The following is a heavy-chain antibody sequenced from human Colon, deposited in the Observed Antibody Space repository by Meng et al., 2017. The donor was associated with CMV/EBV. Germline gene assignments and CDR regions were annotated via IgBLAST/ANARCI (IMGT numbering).Heavy chain of an antibody. CDR2: ISGDAEST. CDR1: GFIFSSFA. J-gene: IGHJ6*02. D-gene: IGHD3-10*01. CDR3: ARPMARGILNYYYYGLDV. Sequence: GESLKISCAASGFIFSSFAMIWVRQAPGKGLEWVSAISGDAESTYYADSVKGRFTISRDKSENTVYLQMNSLGAEDTAVYYCARPMARGILNYYYYGLDVWGQGTTVTVS. V-gene: IGHV3-23*01.